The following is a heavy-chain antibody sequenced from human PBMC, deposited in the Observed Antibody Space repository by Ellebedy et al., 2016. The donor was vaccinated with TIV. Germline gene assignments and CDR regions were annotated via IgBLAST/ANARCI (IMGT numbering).Heavy chain of an antibody. CDR2: ISWNSGGI. D-gene: IGHD3-16*01. CDR3: AKDKTSFGKKWIDS. V-gene: IGHV3-9*01. Sequence: SLKISCITSGFTFADYAMVWVRQAPGKGLEWVSRISWNSGGIDYADSVKGRFTISRDNAKSSLYLQMNSLRAEDTALYYCAKDKTSFGKKWIDSWGQGTLVTVSS. CDR1: GFTFADYA. J-gene: IGHJ5*01.